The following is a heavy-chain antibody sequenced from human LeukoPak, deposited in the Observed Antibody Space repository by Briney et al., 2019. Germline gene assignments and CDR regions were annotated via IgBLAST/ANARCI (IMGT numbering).Heavy chain of an antibody. CDR3: ARGGTSGYFVYDAFDI. V-gene: IGHV4-59*01. D-gene: IGHD3-9*01. J-gene: IGHJ3*02. CDR1: GGSISSYY. CDR2: IYYSGST. Sequence: PSETLSLTGTVSGGSISSYYWSWIRQPPGKGLEWIGYIYYSGSTNYNPSLKSRVTISVDTSKNQFSLKLSSVTAADTAVYYCARGGTSGYFVYDAFDIWGQGTMVTVSS.